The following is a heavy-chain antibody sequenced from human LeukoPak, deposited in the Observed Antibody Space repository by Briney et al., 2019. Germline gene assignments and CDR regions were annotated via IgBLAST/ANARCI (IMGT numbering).Heavy chain of an antibody. CDR2: ISAYNGNT. D-gene: IGHD1-26*01. CDR1: GYTFTSSG. Sequence: VSVKVSCKASGYTFTSSGISWVRQAPGQGLEGMGWISAYNGNTNYAQKLQGRVTMTTDTSTSTAYMELRSLRSDDTAVYYCARDRSGGSYNTGYFDYWGQGTLVTVSS. CDR3: ARDRSGGSYNTGYFDY. J-gene: IGHJ4*02. V-gene: IGHV1-18*01.